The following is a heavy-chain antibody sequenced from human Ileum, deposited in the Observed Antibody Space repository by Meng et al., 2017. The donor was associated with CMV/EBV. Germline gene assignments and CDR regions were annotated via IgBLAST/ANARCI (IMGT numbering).Heavy chain of an antibody. Sequence: FICFSWAWIRPPPGTGLEWIGEIHHSGSTNYHPSLKSRVTISVDTSKNQFSLKLSSVTAADTAVYYCASRVFIVVVPAAISYNWFDPWGQGTLVTVSS. CDR1: FICFS. CDR2: IHHSGST. J-gene: IGHJ5*02. CDR3: ASRVFIVVVPAAISYNWFDP. V-gene: IGHV4-34*01. D-gene: IGHD2-2*01.